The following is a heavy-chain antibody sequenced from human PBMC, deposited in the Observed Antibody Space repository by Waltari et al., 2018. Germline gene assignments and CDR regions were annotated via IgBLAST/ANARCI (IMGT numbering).Heavy chain of an antibody. CDR3: ARPGRVGGGSLMGLDY. CDR2: FIYNGNT. CDR1: GGSISSTSYY. D-gene: IGHD2-15*01. V-gene: IGHV4-39*01. J-gene: IGHJ4*02. Sequence: QLQLQESGPGLVKPSETLSLICSISGGSISSTSYYWRWIRQPPGKGLEWIGSFIYNGNTYYNPSLKSRISFFVDTSKNQFLLQLRSVTAADTAMYYCARPGRVGGGSLMGLDYWGQGTLVTVSS.